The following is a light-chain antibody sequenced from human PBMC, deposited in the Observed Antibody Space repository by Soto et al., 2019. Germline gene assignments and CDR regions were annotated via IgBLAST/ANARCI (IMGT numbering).Light chain of an antibody. V-gene: IGLV1-40*01. CDR2: GNS. CDR3: QSCDSSLGGYVV. J-gene: IGLJ2*01. Sequence: QSVLTQPPSVSGAPGQRVTISCTGSSSNIGAGYDVHWYQQLPGTAPKLLIYGNSNRPSGVPDRFSRSKSGTSASLAITGIQAEDEADYSYQSCDSSLGGYVVFGGGTKLTVL. CDR1: SSNIGAGYD.